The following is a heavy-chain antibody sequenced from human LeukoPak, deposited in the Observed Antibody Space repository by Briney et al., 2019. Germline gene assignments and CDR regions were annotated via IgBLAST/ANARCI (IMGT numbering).Heavy chain of an antibody. J-gene: IGHJ4*02. CDR1: GYTFTGYY. V-gene: IGHV1-2*02. CDR3: ARNKYSYVSFDY. CDR2: INPKRGDT. Sequence: GASVKVSCKASGYTFTGYYMHWVRQAPGQGLEWMGWINPKRGDTNYAQKFQGRVTMTRDTSISTAYMELSRLRSDDTAVYYCARNKYSYVSFDYWGQGTLVTVSS. D-gene: IGHD5-18*01.